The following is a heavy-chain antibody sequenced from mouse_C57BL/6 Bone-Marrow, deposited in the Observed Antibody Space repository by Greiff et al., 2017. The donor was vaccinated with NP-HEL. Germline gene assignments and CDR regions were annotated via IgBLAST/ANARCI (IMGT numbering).Heavy chain of an antibody. Sequence: EVQLQQSGPVLVKPGASVKMSCKASGYTFTDYYMNWVKQSHGKSLEWIGVIYPYNGGTSYNKKFKGKATLTVDKSSSTAYMALNSLTSEDSAVYYCARPLYFYGSSYPWYFDVWGRGTTVTVTS. CDR2: IYPYNGGT. J-gene: IGHJ1*03. CDR1: GYTFTDYY. CDR3: ARPLYFYGSSYPWYFDV. V-gene: IGHV1-19*01. D-gene: IGHD1-1*01.